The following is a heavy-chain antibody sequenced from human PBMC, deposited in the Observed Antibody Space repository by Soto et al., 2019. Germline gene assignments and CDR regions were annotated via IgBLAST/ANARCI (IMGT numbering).Heavy chain of an antibody. D-gene: IGHD3-9*01. J-gene: IGHJ5*01. CDR2: IYYSGST. CDR1: GGSISSGGYY. Sequence: SETLSLTCTVSGGSISSGGYYWSWIRQHPGKGLEWIGYIYYSGSTYYNPSLKSRVTISVDTSKNQFSLKLSSVTAADTAVYYCARTLRDADILTGHIILGRWFDSWGQGTPVTVSS. CDR3: ARTLRDADILTGHIILGRWFDS. V-gene: IGHV4-31*03.